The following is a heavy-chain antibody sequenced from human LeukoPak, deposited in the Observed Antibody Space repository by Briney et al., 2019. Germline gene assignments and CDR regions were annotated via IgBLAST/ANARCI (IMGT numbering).Heavy chain of an antibody. CDR1: GYTFTSYA. CDR2: IIPIFGTA. D-gene: IGHD3-22*01. Sequence: SVKVSCKASGYTFTSYAISWVRQAPGQGLEWMGRIIPIFGTANYAQKFQGRVTITTDESTSTAYMELSSLRSEDTAVYYCARGRYYDSSGPFDYWGQGTLVTVSS. V-gene: IGHV1-69*05. J-gene: IGHJ4*02. CDR3: ARGRYYDSSGPFDY.